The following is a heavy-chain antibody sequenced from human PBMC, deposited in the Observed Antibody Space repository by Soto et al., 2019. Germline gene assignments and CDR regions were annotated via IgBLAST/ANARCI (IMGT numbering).Heavy chain of an antibody. CDR1: GYSFTSYW. D-gene: IGHD3-16*01. V-gene: IGHV5-51*01. Sequence: LKISCKGSGYSFTSYWIGWVRQMPGKGLEWMGIIYPGDSDTRYSPSFQGQVTISADKSISTAYLQWSSLKASDTAMYYCARYPPPANRYVGDYYGMDVWGQGTTVTVSS. J-gene: IGHJ6*02. CDR2: IYPGDSDT. CDR3: ARYPPPANRYVGDYYGMDV.